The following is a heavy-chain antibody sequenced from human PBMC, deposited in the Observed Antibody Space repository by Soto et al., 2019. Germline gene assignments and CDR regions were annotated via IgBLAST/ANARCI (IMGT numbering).Heavy chain of an antibody. V-gene: IGHV1-8*01. CDR3: ARVSFIAAAGRRRQYWFDP. Sequence: QVPLVQSGAEVKKPGASVKVSCKASGYTFTSYDINWVRQATGQGLEWMGWMNPNSGNTGYAQKFQGRVTMTRNTSISTAYMELSSLRSEDTAVYYCARVSFIAAAGRRRQYWFDPWGQGTLVTVSS. J-gene: IGHJ5*02. CDR2: MNPNSGNT. CDR1: GYTFTSYD. D-gene: IGHD6-13*01.